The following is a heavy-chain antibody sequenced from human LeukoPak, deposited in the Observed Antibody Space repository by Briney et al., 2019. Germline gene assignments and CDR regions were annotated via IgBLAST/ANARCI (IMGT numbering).Heavy chain of an antibody. CDR2: INSDGRST. V-gene: IGHV3-74*01. CDR3: VRDRAVSPFPPDAFDM. CDR1: GFTFSNYW. J-gene: IGHJ3*02. Sequence: GSLRLSCAASGFTFSNYWMHWVRQAPGKGLVWVSRINSDGRSTKYADSVKGRFAISRDNAKNTLYLQMNSLRAEDTAVYYCVRDRAVSPFPPDAFDMWGQGTMVTVAS. D-gene: IGHD4-17*01.